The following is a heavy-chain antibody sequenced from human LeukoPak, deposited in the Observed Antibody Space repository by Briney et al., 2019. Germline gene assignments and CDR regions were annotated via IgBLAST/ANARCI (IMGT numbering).Heavy chain of an antibody. CDR3: AVGLQSTADY. D-gene: IGHD4-11*01. J-gene: IGHJ4*02. CDR1: GGSISSYY. CDR2: IYYSGST. Sequence: SETLSLTCTVSGGSISSYYWSWIRQPPGKGLEWIGYIYYSGSTNYNPSLKSRVTISVDTSKNQFSLKLSSVTAADTAVYYCAVGLQSTADYWGQGTLVTVSS. V-gene: IGHV4-59*01.